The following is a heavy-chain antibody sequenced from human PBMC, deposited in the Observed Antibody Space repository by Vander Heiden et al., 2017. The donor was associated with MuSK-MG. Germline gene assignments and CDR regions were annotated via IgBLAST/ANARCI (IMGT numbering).Heavy chain of an antibody. J-gene: IGHJ5*02. V-gene: IGHV1-3*01. D-gene: IGHD6-19*01. CDR3: ARGAVAGTGGGTNWFEP. Sequence: QVQLAQSGAEVKEPGASVKVSCNAPGHTFTNYAIHWVRQPPGPGPAWMGWITAGNGNTKYSQKFQDRATFTRDTSATTAYMELTSLASEDTAIYYCARGAVAGTGGGTNWFEPWGQGVLVTVSS. CDR1: GHTFTNYA. CDR2: ITAGNGNT.